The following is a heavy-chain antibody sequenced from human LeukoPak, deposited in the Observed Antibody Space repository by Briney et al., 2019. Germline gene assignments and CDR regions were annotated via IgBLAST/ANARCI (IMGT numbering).Heavy chain of an antibody. CDR1: GYTFTGYY. CDR2: INPNSGGT. J-gene: IGHJ5*02. CDR3: ARDYDFWSGYQTNWFDP. V-gene: IGHV1-2*02. Sequence: ASVKASCKASGYTFTGYYMHWVRQAPGQGLEWMGWINPNSGGTNYAQKFQGRVTMTRDTSISTAYMELSRLRSDDTAVYYCARDYDFWSGYQTNWFDPWGQGTLVTVSS. D-gene: IGHD3-3*01.